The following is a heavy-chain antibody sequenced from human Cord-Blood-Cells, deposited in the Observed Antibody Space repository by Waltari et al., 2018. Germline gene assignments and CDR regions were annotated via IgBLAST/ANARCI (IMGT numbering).Heavy chain of an antibody. CDR1: GFTFSSNA. CDR2: SCGSGGST. J-gene: IGHJ4*02. Sequence: EVQLLESGGGLVQPGGSLRLSCPSSGFTFSSNAQSMVSQAPGRGLEWVSASCGSGGSTDYADSVKGRFTISRDNSKNTLYLQMNSLRAEDTAVYYCAKEVGATSSSWTDYWGQGTLVTVSS. D-gene: IGHD6-13*01. CDR3: AKEVGATSSSWTDY. V-gene: IGHV3-23*01.